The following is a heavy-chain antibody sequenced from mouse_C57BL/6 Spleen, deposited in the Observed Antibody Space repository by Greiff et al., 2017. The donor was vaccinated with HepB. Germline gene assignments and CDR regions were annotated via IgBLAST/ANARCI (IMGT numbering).Heavy chain of an antibody. CDR1: GYTFTDYE. CDR2: IDPETGGT. Sequence: QVQLQQSGAELVRPGASVTLSCKASGYTFTDYEMHWVKQTPVYGLEWIGAIDPETGGTAYNQKFKGKAILTADKSSSTAYMELRSLTSEDSAVYYCTTTMVTGGFAYWGQGTLVTVSA. CDR3: TTTMVTGGFAY. V-gene: IGHV1-15*01. D-gene: IGHD2-2*01. J-gene: IGHJ3*01.